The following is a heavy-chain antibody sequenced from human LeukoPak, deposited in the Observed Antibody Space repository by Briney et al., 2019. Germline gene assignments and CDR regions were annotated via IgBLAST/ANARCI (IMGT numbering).Heavy chain of an antibody. CDR2: INQDGSEK. CDR1: RLTFSNYW. CDR3: ASMDTALETDY. Sequence: PGGSLRLSCAASRLTFSNYWMSWVRQAPGKGLEWVANINQDGSEKHYVDSVKGRFTISRDNAKNSLYLQMNSLRAEDTAVYYCASMDTALETDYWGQGTLVTVSS. V-gene: IGHV3-7*01. J-gene: IGHJ4*02. D-gene: IGHD5-18*01.